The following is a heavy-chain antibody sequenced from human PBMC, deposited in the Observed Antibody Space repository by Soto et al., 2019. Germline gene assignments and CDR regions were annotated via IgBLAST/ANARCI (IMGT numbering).Heavy chain of an antibody. J-gene: IGHJ4*02. Sequence: QVHLVESGGGVVQPGRSQRLSCAASGFTFSTYGMHWVRQAPGKGLEWVALIWNHGREDSYADSVKGRFTISRDNSKNALYLQMNSLRADDTAVYYCVRGPWLVGDVTSFDYWGQGTLVTVSS. CDR2: IWNHGRED. V-gene: IGHV3-33*01. CDR1: GFTFSTYG. D-gene: IGHD6-19*01. CDR3: VRGPWLVGDVTSFDY.